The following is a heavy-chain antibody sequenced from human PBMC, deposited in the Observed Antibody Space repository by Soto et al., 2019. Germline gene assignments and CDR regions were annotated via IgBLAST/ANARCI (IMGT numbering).Heavy chain of an antibody. V-gene: IGHV3-23*01. CDR1: GFTFDIYA. D-gene: IGHD5-12*01. Sequence: EVQVLESGGGLVQPGGSLRLSCAASGFTFDIYAMSWVRQVPGKGLEWVSTISKSGNTNSAECVKGRFTTSRDNSKNTVYMLMNSLRAEDTGVYYCAKLLGFSGWPFDYWGQGTPVTVSS. J-gene: IGHJ4*02. CDR2: ISKSGNT. CDR3: AKLLGFSGWPFDY.